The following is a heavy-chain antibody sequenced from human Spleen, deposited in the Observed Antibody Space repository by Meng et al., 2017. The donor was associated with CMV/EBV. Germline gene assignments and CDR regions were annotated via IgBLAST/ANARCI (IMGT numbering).Heavy chain of an antibody. CDR1: GVTFSXYA. CDR2: ISYDGSNK. J-gene: IGHJ2*01. D-gene: IGHD3-22*01. V-gene: IGHV3-30-3*01. CDR3: AKDSRGYYDSSGYYYEGWYFDI. Sequence: QVQLVESGXGVVQPGRSLRLSXACSGVTFSXYAMHWVRQAPGKGLEWVAVISYDGSNKYYADSVKGRFTISRDNSKNTLYLQMNSLRAEDTAVYYCAKDSRGYYDSSGYYYEGWYFDIWGRGTLVTVSS.